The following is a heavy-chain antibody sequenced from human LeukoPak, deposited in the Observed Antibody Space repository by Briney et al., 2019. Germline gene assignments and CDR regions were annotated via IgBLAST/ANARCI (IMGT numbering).Heavy chain of an antibody. CDR3: ARVYDILTGYHWFDP. V-gene: IGHV4-34*01. CDR1: GGSSSGYY. Sequence: PSETLSLTCAVYGGSSSGYYWSWIRQPPGKGLEWIGEINHSGSTNYNPSLKSRVTISVDTSKNQFSLKLSSVTAADTAVYYCARVYDILTGYHWFDPWGQGTLVTVSS. J-gene: IGHJ5*02. CDR2: INHSGST. D-gene: IGHD3-9*01.